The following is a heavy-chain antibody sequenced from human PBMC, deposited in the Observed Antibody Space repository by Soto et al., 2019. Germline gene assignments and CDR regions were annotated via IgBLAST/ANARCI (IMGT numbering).Heavy chain of an antibody. CDR1: GFTFSNYG. CDR3: ARAPVTDY. D-gene: IGHD4-17*01. V-gene: IGHV3-33*01. CDR2: IWNDGSNK. J-gene: IGHJ4*02. Sequence: GGSLRLSCAASGFTFSNYGMNWVRQAPGKGLEWVAVIWNDGSNKYYADSVKGRFTISRDNAKNTLYLQMDSLRAEDTAMYYCARAPVTDYWGQGTLVNVS.